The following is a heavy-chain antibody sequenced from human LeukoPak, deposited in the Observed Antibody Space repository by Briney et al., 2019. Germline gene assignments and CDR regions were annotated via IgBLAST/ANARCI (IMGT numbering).Heavy chain of an antibody. CDR2: IYPGDSDT. D-gene: IGHD4-17*01. J-gene: IGHJ3*02. CDR1: GYRFTSYW. V-gene: IGHV5-51*01. Sequence: AGESLEISCKGSGYRFTSYWIGWVRQIPGKGLEWMGIIYPGDSDTIYSPSFQGQVTISADKSISTAYLQWSSLKASDTGMYYSARQARGVYGDYPGRGFDAFDIWGQGTIVTVSS. CDR3: ARQARGVYGDYPGRGFDAFDI.